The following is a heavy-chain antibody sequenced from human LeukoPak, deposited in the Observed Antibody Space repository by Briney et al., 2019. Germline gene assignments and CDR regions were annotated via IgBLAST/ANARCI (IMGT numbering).Heavy chain of an antibody. J-gene: IGHJ6*02. CDR1: GGSISSGPYY. CDR2: ITYSGNT. V-gene: IGHV4-31*03. CDR3: ARIAYDALDSYYYGIDV. D-gene: IGHD3-3*01. Sequence: SETLSLTCTVSGGSISSGPYYWIWIRQHPGTGLEWIGYITYSGNTYYYPALNSRVTVSLDTSKTQFSLKLSSVTAADTAVYYCARIAYDALDSYYYGIDVWGQGTTVTVSS.